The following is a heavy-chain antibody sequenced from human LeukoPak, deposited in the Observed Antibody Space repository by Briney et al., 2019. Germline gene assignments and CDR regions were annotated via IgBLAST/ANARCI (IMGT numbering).Heavy chain of an antibody. Sequence: GASVKVSCKVSGYTFTVLSLHWGRQPPGKGLEWTGGFDPEDGETIYAQKFQGRVTMTEDTSTDTAYMELSSMRSEDTAVYCCAIDAVVANYYGRGYWGQGTLVTVSS. CDR2: FDPEDGET. CDR1: GYTFTVLS. V-gene: IGHV1-24*01. CDR3: AIDAVVANYYGRGY. J-gene: IGHJ4*02. D-gene: IGHD3-22*01.